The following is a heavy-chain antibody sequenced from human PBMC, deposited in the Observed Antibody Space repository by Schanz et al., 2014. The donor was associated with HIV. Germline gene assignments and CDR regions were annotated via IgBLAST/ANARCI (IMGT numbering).Heavy chain of an antibody. CDR2: INPNSGGT. J-gene: IGHJ2*01. CDR1: GGTFTNYA. V-gene: IGHV1-2*02. Sequence: QVQVVQSGAEVKKPGSSVKVSCKASGGTFTNYAISWVRQAPGQGLEWMGWINPNSGGTNYAQKFQGRVTMTRDTSISTAYMELRRLRYDDTAVYYCAMGPDYYDSSAYYRVGLWYFDLWGRGTLVTVSS. D-gene: IGHD3-22*01. CDR3: AMGPDYYDSSAYYRVGLWYFDL.